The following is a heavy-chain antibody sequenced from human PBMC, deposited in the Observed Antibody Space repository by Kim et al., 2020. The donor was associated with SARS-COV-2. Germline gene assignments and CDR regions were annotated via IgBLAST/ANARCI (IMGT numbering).Heavy chain of an antibody. CDR2: ISYDGSNK. CDR1: GFTFSSYA. CDR3: ARDWSGIEGIYYDSSGYYYGGFDY. J-gene: IGHJ4*02. V-gene: IGHV3-30*04. D-gene: IGHD3-22*01. Sequence: GGSLRLSCAASGFTFSSYAMHWVRQAPGKGLEWVAVISYDGSNKYYVDSVKCRFTISRDNSKNTLYLQMNSLRAEDTAVYYCARDWSGIEGIYYDSSGYYYGGFDYWGQGTLVTVSS.